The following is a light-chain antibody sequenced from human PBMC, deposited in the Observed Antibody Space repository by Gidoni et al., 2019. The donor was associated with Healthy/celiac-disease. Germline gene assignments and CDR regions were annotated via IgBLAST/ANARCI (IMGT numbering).Light chain of an antibody. J-gene: IGKJ3*01. CDR2: DAS. Sequence: DIVLTQSPATLSLSPGERATLSCRASQSVSSYLAWYQQKPGQAPRLLIYDASNRATGIPARFSGSGSGTDVTLTISSLEPEDYAVYYCQQRSNWPKVTFGPGTKVDIK. CDR3: QQRSNWPKVT. V-gene: IGKV3-11*01. CDR1: QSVSSY.